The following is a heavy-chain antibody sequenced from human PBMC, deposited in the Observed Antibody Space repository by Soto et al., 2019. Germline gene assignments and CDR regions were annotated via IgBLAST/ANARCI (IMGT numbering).Heavy chain of an antibody. CDR3: ARVLRGWFDP. CDR2: ISHSGIT. CDR1: GGSITSANC. J-gene: IGHJ5*02. Sequence: SENLPLTCAVSGGSITSANCWTSVRQPPGGGLEWIGEISHSGITNYKASLKSRVTMSVDKTKNDVSLKLTSVTAPDTAVYYCARVLRGWFDPGGQGTPVTVSS. V-gene: IGHV4-4*02.